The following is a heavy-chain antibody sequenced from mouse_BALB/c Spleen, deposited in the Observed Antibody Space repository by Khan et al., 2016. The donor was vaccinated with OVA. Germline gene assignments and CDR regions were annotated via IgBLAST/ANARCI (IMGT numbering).Heavy chain of an antibody. Sequence: QIQLVQSGPELKKPGETVKISCKASGYTFTNYGMNWVQQSPGKALKWMGWINTYTGEPTYAADFKGRFAFSLETSASPAYLQINNLKNEDTATYFCARPPYFAYTLDHWGQGTSVTVSS. CDR1: GYTFTNYG. D-gene: IGHD2-10*01. CDR3: ARPPYFAYTLDH. CDR2: INTYTGEP. J-gene: IGHJ4*01. V-gene: IGHV9-3-1*01.